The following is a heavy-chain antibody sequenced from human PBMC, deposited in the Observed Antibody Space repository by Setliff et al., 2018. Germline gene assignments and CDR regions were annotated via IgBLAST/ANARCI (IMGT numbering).Heavy chain of an antibody. CDR1: GGTLTDYF. J-gene: IGHJ6*03. Sequence: PSETLSLTCTVSGGTLTDYFWSWVRQPPGKRLEWIGDIDHGGSTNYNPSLETRASISVDTSKNQFSLKVRSVTAADTGVYYCARHIRPRGRTGVVVAATNYYDYYMDVWGKGTTVTVSS. D-gene: IGHD2-15*01. V-gene: IGHV4-34*01. CDR3: ARHIRPRGRTGVVVAATNYYDYYMDV. CDR2: IDHGGST.